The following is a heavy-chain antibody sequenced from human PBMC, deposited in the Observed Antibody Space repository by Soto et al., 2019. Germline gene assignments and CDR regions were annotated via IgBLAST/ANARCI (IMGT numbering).Heavy chain of an antibody. CDR1: GGSISGYY. CDR3: ARGWGYGSGSYYGPYYYSGMDV. J-gene: IGHJ6*02. CDR2: IYYSGST. D-gene: IGHD3-10*01. Sequence: PSLTLSVRCTVAGGSISGYYWSWIRQPPGKGLEWIGYIYYSGSTNYNPSLKSRVTISVDTSKNQFSLKLSSVTAADTAVYYCARGWGYGSGSYYGPYYYSGMDVWGHGTTVTVSS. V-gene: IGHV4-59*01.